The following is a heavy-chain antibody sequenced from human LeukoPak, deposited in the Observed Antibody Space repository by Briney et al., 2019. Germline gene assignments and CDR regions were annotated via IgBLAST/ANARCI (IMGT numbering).Heavy chain of an antibody. V-gene: IGHV4-59*12. D-gene: IGHD1-26*01. Sequence: PSETLSLTCTVSGGSISSSYWSWIRQPPGKGLEWIGYIYHSGSTYYNPSLKSRVTISVDRSKNQFSLKLSSVTAADTAVYYCARTTPRADAFDIWGQGTMVTVSS. CDR3: ARTTPRADAFDI. CDR1: GGSISSSY. J-gene: IGHJ3*02. CDR2: IYHSGST.